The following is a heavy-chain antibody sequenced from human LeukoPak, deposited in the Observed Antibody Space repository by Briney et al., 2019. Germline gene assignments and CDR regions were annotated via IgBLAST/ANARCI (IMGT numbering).Heavy chain of an antibody. V-gene: IGHV1-69*05. D-gene: IGHD3-22*01. CDR1: RGTFSSYG. CDR3: ARGELGDSSGFSFFDY. CDR2: VIAIFGRV. J-gene: IGHJ4*02. Sequence: SVNVSCKASRGTFSSYGISWVRQAPGQGLEWMGGVIAIFGRVKYGQKFQGRATITTDESTSTAYMELSSLTSEDTGVYYCARGELGDSSGFSFFDYWGQGTLVTVSS.